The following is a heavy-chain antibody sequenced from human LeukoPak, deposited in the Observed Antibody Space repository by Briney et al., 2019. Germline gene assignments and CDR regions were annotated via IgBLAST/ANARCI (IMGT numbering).Heavy chain of an antibody. V-gene: IGHV4-39*07. CDR1: GGSISSSSYY. Sequence: SETMSLTCTVSGGSISSSSYYWGWIRQPPGKGLEWIGSIYYSGSTYYNPSLKSRVTISVDTSKNQFSLNLSSVTAADTAVYYCARRAEQWLVLSLDFWGQGILVTVSS. CDR2: IYYSGST. CDR3: ARRAEQWLVLSLDF. D-gene: IGHD6-19*01. J-gene: IGHJ4*02.